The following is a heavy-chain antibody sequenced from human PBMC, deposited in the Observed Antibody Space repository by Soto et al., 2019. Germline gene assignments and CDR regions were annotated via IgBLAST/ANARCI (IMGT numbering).Heavy chain of an antibody. CDR1: GGSFSGYY. D-gene: IGHD3-3*01. CDR2: INHSGST. J-gene: IGHJ4*02. V-gene: IGHV4-34*01. Sequence: PSETLSLTCAVYGGSFSGYYWSWIRQPPGKGLEWIGEINHSGSTNYNPSLKSRVTISVDTSKNQFSLKLSSVTAADTAVYYCARGLGITIFGVVIIGNYFDYWGQGTLVTSPQ. CDR3: ARGLGITIFGVVIIGNYFDY.